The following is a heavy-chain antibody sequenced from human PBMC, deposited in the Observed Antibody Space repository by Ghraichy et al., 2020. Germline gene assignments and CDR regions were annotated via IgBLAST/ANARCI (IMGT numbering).Heavy chain of an antibody. J-gene: IGHJ5*02. CDR2: IYYSGST. CDR3: ARDRPVVPAAMKRFDP. V-gene: IGHV4-39*07. Sequence: SETLSLTCTVSGDSISSSSYYWGWIRQPPGKGLEWIGSIYYSGSTYYNPSLKSRVTISVDTSKNQFSLKLSSVTAADTAVYYCARDRPVVPAAMKRFDPWGQGTLVTVSS. D-gene: IGHD2-2*01. CDR1: GDSISSSSYY.